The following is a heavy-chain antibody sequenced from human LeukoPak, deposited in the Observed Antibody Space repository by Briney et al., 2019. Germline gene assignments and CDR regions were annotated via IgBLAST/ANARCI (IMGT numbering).Heavy chain of an antibody. CDR2: VSSDGTT. D-gene: IGHD3/OR15-3a*01. CDR1: GVSATTSF. Sequence: PSETLSLTCSVSGVSATTSFWNWIRQSPGKGLEWIGYVSSDGTTNYTPALRSRLIMSVDTAKNDISLILTSVTAADTAIYDCARLDCVLEGCNNHWGRGTLVTVSS. J-gene: IGHJ4*02. V-gene: IGHV4-59*08. CDR3: ARLDCVLEGCNNH.